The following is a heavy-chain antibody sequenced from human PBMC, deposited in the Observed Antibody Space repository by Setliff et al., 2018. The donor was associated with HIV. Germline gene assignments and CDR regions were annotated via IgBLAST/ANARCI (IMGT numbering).Heavy chain of an antibody. J-gene: IGHJ4*02. V-gene: IGHV4-34*01. Sequence: PSETLSLTCAVYGGSFSGYYWSWIRQPPGKGLEWIGEINHSGSTNYNPSLKSRVTISVDTSKNQFSLKLSSVTAADTAVYYCARCSYPWFGELEFDYWGQGTLVTVSS. D-gene: IGHD3-10*01. CDR1: GGSFSGYY. CDR2: INHSGST. CDR3: ARCSYPWFGELEFDY.